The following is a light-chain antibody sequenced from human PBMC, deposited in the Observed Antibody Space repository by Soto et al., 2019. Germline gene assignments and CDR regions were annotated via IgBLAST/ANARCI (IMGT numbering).Light chain of an antibody. J-gene: IGLJ1*01. CDR2: DVS. CDR3: SSYTSSSTLYV. CDR1: SSDVGGYNY. V-gene: IGLV2-14*01. Sequence: QSVLTQPASVSGSPGQSITISCTGTSSDVGGYNYVSWYQQHPGKAPKVMIYDVSDRPSGVSNRFSGSKSGNTASLTISGLQAEDEADYYCSSYTSSSTLYVFGTGTKLTVL.